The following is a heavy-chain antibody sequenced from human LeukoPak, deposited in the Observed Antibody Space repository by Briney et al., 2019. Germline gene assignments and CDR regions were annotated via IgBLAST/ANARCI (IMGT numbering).Heavy chain of an antibody. CDR2: LNPDSGNA. D-gene: IGHD2-15*01. V-gene: IGHV1-8*01. CDR3: ARGAVSPDCNGGSCYTFDY. J-gene: IGHJ4*02. CDR1: GYKYTSD. Sequence: SVKVSCKACGYKYTSDLNCMRRAPGQGLGWMGWLNPDSGNAEYAQKFQGRVTMTRDNSISTAYMELRSLRSEDTAVYYCARGAVSPDCNGGSCYTFDYLGQGTLVTVSS.